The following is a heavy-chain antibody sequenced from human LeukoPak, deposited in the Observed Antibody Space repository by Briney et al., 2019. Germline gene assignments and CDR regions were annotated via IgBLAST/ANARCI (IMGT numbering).Heavy chain of an antibody. CDR3: ARDGPSNWDMIFDY. CDR1: GYTFTGYY. Sequence: ASVKVSCKASGYTFTGYYMHWVRQAPGQGLEWMGWINPNSGGTNYAQKFQGRVTMTRDMSTSTVYMELSSLRSEDTAVYYCARDGPSNWDMIFDYWGQGTLVTVSS. D-gene: IGHD7-27*01. J-gene: IGHJ4*02. CDR2: INPNSGGT. V-gene: IGHV1-2*02.